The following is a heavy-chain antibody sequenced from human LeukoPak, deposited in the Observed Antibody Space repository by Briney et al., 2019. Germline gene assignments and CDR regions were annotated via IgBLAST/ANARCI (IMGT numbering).Heavy chain of an antibody. CDR2: IYYSGST. CDR3: ASFSQSDAFDI. V-gene: IGHV4-59*04. J-gene: IGHJ3*02. Sequence: DPSETLSLTCTVSGGSISSYYWSWIRQPPGKGLEWIGNIYYSGSTYSNPSLKSRVTIFVDTSKNQFSLKLSAVTAADTAVYYCASFSQSDAFDIWGQGTVVTVSS. CDR1: GGSISSYY.